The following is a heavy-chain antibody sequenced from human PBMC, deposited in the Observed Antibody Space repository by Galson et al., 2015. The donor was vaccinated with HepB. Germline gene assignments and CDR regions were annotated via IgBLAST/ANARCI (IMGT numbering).Heavy chain of an antibody. J-gene: IGHJ6*03. V-gene: IGHV7-4-1*02. Sequence: SCKASGYTFTSYAMNWARQAPGQGLEWMGWINTNTGNPTYAQGFTGRFVFSLDTSVSTAYLQISSLKAEDTAVYYCARVPYYYDSSGYSYYYYYYMDVWGKGTTVTVSS. D-gene: IGHD3-22*01. CDR3: ARVPYYYDSSGYSYYYYYYMDV. CDR1: GYTFTSYA. CDR2: INTNTGNP.